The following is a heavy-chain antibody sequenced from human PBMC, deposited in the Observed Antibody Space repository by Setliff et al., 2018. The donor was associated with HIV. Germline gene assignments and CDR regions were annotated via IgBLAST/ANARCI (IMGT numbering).Heavy chain of an antibody. CDR1: GYTFTSYD. D-gene: IGHD6-6*01. CDR3: ARGFGSSAIDY. CDR2: MMPSSGNT. J-gene: IGHJ4*02. Sequence: GASVKVSCKASGYTFTSYDINWVRQATGQGLEWMGWMMPSSGNTGYAQKFQGRLTMTRNTSISTAYMELSGLISEDAAVYYCARGFGSSAIDYWGQGTLVTVSS. V-gene: IGHV1-8*02.